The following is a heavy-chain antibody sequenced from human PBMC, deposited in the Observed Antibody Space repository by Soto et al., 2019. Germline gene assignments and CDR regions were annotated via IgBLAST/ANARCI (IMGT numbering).Heavy chain of an antibody. V-gene: IGHV1-45*02. Sequence: SVKVSCKASGDTLTYRYLHWVRQAPGQALEWMGWITSFNGVTKYAQKFQDRVAISTDRSMSTVYMELNNLRSEDTAMFYCASGRYDSSTYFESWGQGTRVTVSS. CDR2: ITSFNGVT. D-gene: IGHD3-22*01. CDR3: ASGRYDSSTYFES. J-gene: IGHJ4*02. CDR1: GDTLTYRY.